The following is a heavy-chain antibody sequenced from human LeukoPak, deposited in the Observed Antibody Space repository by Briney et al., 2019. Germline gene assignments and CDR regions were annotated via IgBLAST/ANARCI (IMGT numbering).Heavy chain of an antibody. V-gene: IGHV1-18*04. Sequence: ASVKVSCKASGYTFTSYYMHWVRQAPGQGLEWMGWISAYNGNTNYAQKLQGRVTMTTDTSTSTAYMELRSLRSDDTAVYYCARGKQYSSGWYWDFDYWGQGTLVTVSS. CDR1: GYTFTSYY. CDR2: ISAYNGNT. D-gene: IGHD6-19*01. J-gene: IGHJ4*02. CDR3: ARGKQYSSGWYWDFDY.